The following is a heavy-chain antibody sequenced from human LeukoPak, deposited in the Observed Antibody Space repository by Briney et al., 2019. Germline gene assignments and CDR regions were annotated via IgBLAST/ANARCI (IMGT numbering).Heavy chain of an antibody. CDR2: IYTSGST. Sequence: SETLSLTCTVSGGSISSGGYYWSWIRQPAGKGLEWIGHIYTSGSTNYNPSLKSRVTISVDTSKNQFSLKLTSVTAADTAVYYCARQTGSGLFILPGGQGTLVTVSS. V-gene: IGHV4-61*09. D-gene: IGHD3/OR15-3a*01. J-gene: IGHJ4*02. CDR3: ARQTGSGLFILP. CDR1: GGSISSGGYY.